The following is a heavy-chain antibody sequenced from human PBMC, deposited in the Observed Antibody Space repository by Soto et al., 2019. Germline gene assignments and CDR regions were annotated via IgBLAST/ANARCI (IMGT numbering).Heavy chain of an antibody. CDR3: ARGPYGTGGDYYYGMDL. D-gene: IGHD3-10*01. J-gene: IGHJ6*02. Sequence: EVQLVESGGDLVQPGGSLRLSCAASGFTVSSKYMSWVRQAPGKGLEWVSVIYSGGSTYYADSVKGRFNISRHNSKNTLYLQMNSLRAEDTAVYYCARGPYGTGGDYYYGMDLWGQGTTVTVS. V-gene: IGHV3-53*04. CDR1: GFTVSSKY. CDR2: IYSGGST.